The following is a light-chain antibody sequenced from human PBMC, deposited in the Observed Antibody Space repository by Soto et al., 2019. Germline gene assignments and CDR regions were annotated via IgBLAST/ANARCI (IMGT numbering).Light chain of an antibody. CDR3: QVWDSSSDRPV. CDR1: NIGSQS. Sequence: SYELTQTPSLSVAPEKTASITCGGDNIGSQSVHWYQHKPGQAPILVMRYDSDRPSGIPERFSGSNSGNTATLTISRVEARDEADYYCQVWDSSSDRPVFGGGTKLTVL. J-gene: IGLJ3*02. CDR2: YDS. V-gene: IGLV3-21*04.